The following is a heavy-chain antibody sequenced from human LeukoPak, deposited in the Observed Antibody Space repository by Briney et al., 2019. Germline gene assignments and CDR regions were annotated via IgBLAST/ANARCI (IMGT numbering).Heavy chain of an antibody. CDR3: KSFAYYGSGSYYNLFDY. Sequence: GGSLRLSCTASGFTFGDYAMSWVRQAPGKGLEWVGFIRSKAYGGTAEYAASVKGRFTISRDDSKSIAYLQMNSLKTEDTAVYYCKSFAYYGSGSYYNLFDYWGQGTLVTVSS. D-gene: IGHD3-10*01. CDR1: GFTFGDYA. J-gene: IGHJ4*02. V-gene: IGHV3-49*04. CDR2: IRSKAYGGTA.